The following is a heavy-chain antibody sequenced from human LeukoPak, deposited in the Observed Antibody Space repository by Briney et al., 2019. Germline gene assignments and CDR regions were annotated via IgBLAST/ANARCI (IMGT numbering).Heavy chain of an antibody. CDR2: IWYDGSKK. CDR1: GFTFSTCG. CDR3: ARGSHESAAALDY. D-gene: IGHD6-13*01. J-gene: IGHJ4*02. V-gene: IGHV3-33*01. Sequence: GGSLRLSCAASGFTFSTCGMHWVRQAPCKGLEWVAVIWYDGSKKYYADSVKGRFTISRDNSKNTMYLQMDSLRADDTAVYYCARGSHESAAALDYWGQGTLVSVSS.